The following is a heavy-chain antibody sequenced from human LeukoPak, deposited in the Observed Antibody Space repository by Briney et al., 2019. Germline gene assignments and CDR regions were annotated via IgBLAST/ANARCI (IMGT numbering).Heavy chain of an antibody. D-gene: IGHD3-3*01. CDR2: ISPVNGET. J-gene: IGHJ6*03. CDR3: ARVRTRVFGAYYYMDV. Sequence: ASVKVSCKTSGYTFSGNGITWVRQAPGQGLEWMGWISPVNGETKYAQKLQGRVAMTTDPSTSTAYMELRSLRPDDTAVYYCARVRTRVFGAYYYMDVWGKGTTVTVSS. CDR1: GYTFSGNG. V-gene: IGHV1-18*01.